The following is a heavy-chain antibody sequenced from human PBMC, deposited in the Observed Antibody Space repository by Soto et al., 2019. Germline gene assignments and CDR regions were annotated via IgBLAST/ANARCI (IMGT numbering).Heavy chain of an antibody. CDR3: ARDAPPEDY. Sequence: QVKLVQSGAEVKKPGASVKVSCKASGSTFTSYGISWVRQAPGQGLEWMGWIRPYNGNTNYAQKLKGRVTMTTDTSTSTAYMELRSLRFDDAALYYCARDAPPEDYWGQGTLVTVSS. V-gene: IGHV1-18*01. CDR1: GSTFTSYG. J-gene: IGHJ4*02. CDR2: IRPYNGNT.